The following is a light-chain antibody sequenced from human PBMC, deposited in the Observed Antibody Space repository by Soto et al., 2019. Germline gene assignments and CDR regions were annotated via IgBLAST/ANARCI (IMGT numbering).Light chain of an antibody. J-gene: IGLJ2*01. V-gene: IGLV6-57*04. CDR2: EDN. CDR1: SGSIASNY. Sequence: NFMLTQPHSVSESPGKTVTISCTRSSGSIASNYVQWYQLRPGSAPTPLIYEDNQRPSGVPGRFSGSIDSSSNSASLTISGLKTEDEADYYCQSYDGGNQVFGGGTKVT. CDR3: QSYDGGNQV.